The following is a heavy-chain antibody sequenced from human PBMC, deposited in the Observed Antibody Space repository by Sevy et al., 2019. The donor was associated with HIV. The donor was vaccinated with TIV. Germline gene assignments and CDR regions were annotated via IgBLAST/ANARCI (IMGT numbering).Heavy chain of an antibody. V-gene: IGHV4-39*01. CDR1: GGSIGRNSYD. J-gene: IGHJ4*02. D-gene: IGHD3-10*01. CDR3: ARHGGLVDRGFDY. CDR2: IFFSGRT. Sequence: SETLSLTCIVSGGSIGRNSYDWGWIRQSPGKGLEWIGSIFFSGRTNYATSLKSRVTISVDKSENQLSLQMRSVTATDTALYYCARHGGLVDRGFDYWGQGTLVTVSS.